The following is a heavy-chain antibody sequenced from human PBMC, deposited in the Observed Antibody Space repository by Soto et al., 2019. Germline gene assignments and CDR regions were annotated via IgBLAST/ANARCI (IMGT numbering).Heavy chain of an antibody. D-gene: IGHD3-10*01. Sequence: GGSLRLSCAASGFTFSSYSMNWVRQAPGKGLEWVSSISSSSSYIYYADSLKRRFTICRDNAKNSLYLQMNSLRAEDTAVYYCARLYGSGSYYLYYYYGMDVWGQGTTVTVSS. V-gene: IGHV3-21*01. CDR2: ISSSSSYI. CDR1: GFTFSSYS. CDR3: ARLYGSGSYYLYYYYGMDV. J-gene: IGHJ6*02.